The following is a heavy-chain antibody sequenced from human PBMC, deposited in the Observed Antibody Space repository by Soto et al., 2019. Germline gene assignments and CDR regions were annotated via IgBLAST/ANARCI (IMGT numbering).Heavy chain of an antibody. V-gene: IGHV1-3*01. CDR2: INAGNGNT. J-gene: IGHJ4*02. CDR1: GYTFTSYA. Sequence: ASVKVSCKASGYTFTSYAMHWVRQAPGQRLEWMGWINAGNGNTKYSQKFQGRVTITRDTSASTAYMELSSLRSEDTAGYYCARLPITFLEVVIRPANSGGTGPLVTAS. D-gene: IGHD3-3*01. CDR3: ARLPITFLEVVIRPANS.